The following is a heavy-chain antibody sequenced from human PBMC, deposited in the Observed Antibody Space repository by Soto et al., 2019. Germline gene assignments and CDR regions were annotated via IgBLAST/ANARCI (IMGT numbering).Heavy chain of an antibody. J-gene: IGHJ4*02. D-gene: IGHD4-4*01. CDR1: GSIFTGYG. V-gene: IGHV3-33*01. Sequence: PGGSLRLSCAASGSIFTGYGMHWVRQAPGKGLEWVAVIWFDGSNKYYADSVKGRFTISRDNSKNMLYLQMNSLRAEDTAVYYCARSEQIMTTVTTVDYWGQGTLVTVSS. CDR2: IWFDGSNK. CDR3: ARSEQIMTTVTTVDY.